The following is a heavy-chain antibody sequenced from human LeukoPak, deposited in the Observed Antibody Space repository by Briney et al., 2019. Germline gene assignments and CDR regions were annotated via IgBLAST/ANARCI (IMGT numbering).Heavy chain of an antibody. Sequence: GGSLRLSCAASGFTFTSYWMHWVRQAPGKGLVWVSRINSDGGTTTYADSVKGRFTISRDNAKNTLYLQMNSLRAEDTAVYYCARMGYSGVAARYFDYWGQGTLVTVSS. J-gene: IGHJ4*02. CDR2: INSDGGTT. CDR1: GFTFTSYW. CDR3: ARMGYSGVAARYFDY. V-gene: IGHV3-74*01. D-gene: IGHD6-6*01.